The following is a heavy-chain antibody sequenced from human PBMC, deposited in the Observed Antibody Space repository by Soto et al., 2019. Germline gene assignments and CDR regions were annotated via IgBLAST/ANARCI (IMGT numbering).Heavy chain of an antibody. CDR2: INPNSGGT. J-gene: IGHJ6*03. V-gene: IGHV1-2*04. Sequence: QVQLVQSGAEVKKPGASVKVSCKASGYTFTGYYMHWVRQAPGQGLEWMGWINPNSGGTNYAQKFQGWVTMTRVTSISPAYMELSRLRSDDTSVYYCARGARSWYNYYYYYYMDVWGKGTTVTVSS. CDR1: GYTFTGYY. CDR3: ARGARSWYNYYYYYYMDV. D-gene: IGHD6-13*01.